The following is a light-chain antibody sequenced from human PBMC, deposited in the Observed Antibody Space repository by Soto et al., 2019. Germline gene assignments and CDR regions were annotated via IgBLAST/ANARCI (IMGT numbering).Light chain of an antibody. CDR2: DAS. CDR1: QSVSSY. V-gene: IGKV3-11*01. CDR3: QQRNNWPIT. J-gene: IGKJ5*01. Sequence: EIVLTQSPATLSLSPGERATLSCRASQSVSSYLAWYQQKPGQALRLLIYDASNRATGIPVRFSGSGSGTDFTLTISSLEPEDFALYYCQQRNNWPITFGQGTRLEIK.